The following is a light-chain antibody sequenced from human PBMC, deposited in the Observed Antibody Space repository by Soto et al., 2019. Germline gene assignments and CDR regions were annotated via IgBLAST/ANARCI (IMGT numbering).Light chain of an antibody. Sequence: DIQMTQSPSSLSASVGDRVTITCRASQNIRVYLNWYQQKPGKAPKPLIYATSTLLSGVPSRFSGSGSGTDFTLTISSLQPDDFATYYCQHYNSYSEAFGQGTKVELK. J-gene: IGKJ1*01. CDR1: QNIRVY. CDR2: ATS. V-gene: IGKV1-39*01. CDR3: QHYNSYSEA.